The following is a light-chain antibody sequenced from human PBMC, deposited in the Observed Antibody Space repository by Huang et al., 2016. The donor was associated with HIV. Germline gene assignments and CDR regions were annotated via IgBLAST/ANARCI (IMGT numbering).Light chain of an antibody. CDR3: MQSVQLPLT. Sequence: DIVMTQTPLSLSVTPGQPASMSCKSCQSLLPSDGKTFWYWYLQRPGQPPQLLLYEVSNRFSGVPNRFSGSGSGTDFTLKISRVEAEDVGVYYCMQSVQLPLTFGGGTKVQIK. J-gene: IGKJ4*01. CDR2: EVS. CDR1: QSLLPSDGKTF. V-gene: IGKV2D-29*01.